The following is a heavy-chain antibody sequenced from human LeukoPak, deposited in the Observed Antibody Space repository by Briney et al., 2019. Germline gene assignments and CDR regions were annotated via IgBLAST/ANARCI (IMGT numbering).Heavy chain of an antibody. Sequence: ASVKVSCKASGGTFSSYAISWVRQAPGQGLEWMGWISAYNGNTNYAQKLQGRVTMTTDTSTSTAYMELRSLRSDDTAVYYCARDRVLGYCSRGPCRFNAFDIWGQGTMVTVSS. J-gene: IGHJ3*02. D-gene: IGHD2-2*01. V-gene: IGHV1-18*01. CDR3: ARDRVLGYCSRGPCRFNAFDI. CDR2: ISAYNGNT. CDR1: GGTFSSYA.